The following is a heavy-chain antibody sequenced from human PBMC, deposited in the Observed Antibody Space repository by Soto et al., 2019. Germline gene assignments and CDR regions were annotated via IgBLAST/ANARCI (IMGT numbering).Heavy chain of an antibody. Sequence: QVQLVQSGAEVKKPGASVKVSCKASGYTFTNYYVHWVRQAPGQGPEWMGVINPSGGSTRDAQKFQGRVTMTRDTSTSTVHMELSSLRSEDTAVYYCAREATADHSGMDVWGQGTTVTVSS. CDR3: AREATADHSGMDV. CDR1: GYTFTNYY. D-gene: IGHD5-18*01. CDR2: INPSGGST. J-gene: IGHJ6*02. V-gene: IGHV1-46*01.